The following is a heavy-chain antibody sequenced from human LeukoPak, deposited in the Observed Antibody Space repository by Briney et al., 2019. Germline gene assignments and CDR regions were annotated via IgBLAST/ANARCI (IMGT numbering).Heavy chain of an antibody. CDR1: GGSFSGYY. V-gene: IGHV4-34*01. CDR2: INHSGST. J-gene: IGHJ6*02. D-gene: IGHD2-2*01. CDR3: ARQRVYCSSTSCYLGSGMDV. Sequence: PSETLSLTCAVYGGSFSGYYWSWIRQPPGKGLEWIGEINHSGSTNYNPSLKSRVTISVDTSKNQFSLKLSSVTAADTAVYYCARQRVYCSSTSCYLGSGMDVWGQGTTVTVSS.